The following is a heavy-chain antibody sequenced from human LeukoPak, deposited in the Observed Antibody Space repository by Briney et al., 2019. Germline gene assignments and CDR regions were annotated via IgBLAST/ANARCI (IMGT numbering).Heavy chain of an antibody. J-gene: IGHJ6*03. V-gene: IGHV1-46*01. Sequence: GASVKVSCKASGYTFTGYYMHWVRQAPGQGLEWMGIINPSGGSTSYAQKFQGRVTMTRDMSTSTVYMELSSLRSEDTAVYYCARRVRYYYGSGSPSRPVYYYMDVWGKGTTVTVSS. CDR2: INPSGGST. D-gene: IGHD3-10*01. CDR1: GYTFTGYY. CDR3: ARRVRYYYGSGSPSRPVYYYMDV.